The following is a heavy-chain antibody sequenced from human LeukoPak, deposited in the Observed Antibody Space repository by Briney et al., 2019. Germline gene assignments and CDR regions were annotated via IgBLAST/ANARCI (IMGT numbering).Heavy chain of an antibody. CDR3: ARDPYSGNYGAYYYYYMDV. J-gene: IGHJ6*03. CDR2: IKQDGSEK. CDR1: GFTFSSYW. Sequence: GGSLRLSCAASGFTFSSYWMSWARQAPGKGLEWVANIKQDGSEKYYVDSVKGRFTISRDNAKNSLYLQMDSLRAEDTAVYYCARDPYSGNYGAYYYYYMDVWGKGTTVTISS. V-gene: IGHV3-7*01. D-gene: IGHD1-26*01.